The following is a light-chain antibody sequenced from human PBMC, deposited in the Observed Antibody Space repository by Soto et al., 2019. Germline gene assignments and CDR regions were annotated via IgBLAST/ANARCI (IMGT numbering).Light chain of an antibody. J-gene: IGKJ1*01. Sequence: AIRMTQSPSSLSASTGDRVTITCRASQGISSYLAWYQQKPGKATKLLIYAASTLQSGVPSRCSGSGSGTDFTLTISCLQSEDFATYYCQQYYSYPRTFGQGTKVEIK. CDR3: QQYYSYPRT. V-gene: IGKV1-8*01. CDR1: QGISSY. CDR2: AAS.